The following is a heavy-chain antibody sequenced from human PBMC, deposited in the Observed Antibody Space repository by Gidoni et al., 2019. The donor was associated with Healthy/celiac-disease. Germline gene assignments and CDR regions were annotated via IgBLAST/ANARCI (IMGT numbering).Heavy chain of an antibody. D-gene: IGHD1-1*01. CDR2: IKSKTDGGTT. Sequence: EVQLVESGGGLVKPGGSLSHSCAASGFTFSNAWMSWVRQAPGKGLEWVGRIKSKTDGGTTDYAAPVKGRFTISRDDSKNTLYLQMNSLKTEDTAVYYCTTDRGYLGFDPWGQGTLVTVSS. CDR3: TTDRGYLGFDP. J-gene: IGHJ5*02. CDR1: GFTFSNAW. V-gene: IGHV3-15*01.